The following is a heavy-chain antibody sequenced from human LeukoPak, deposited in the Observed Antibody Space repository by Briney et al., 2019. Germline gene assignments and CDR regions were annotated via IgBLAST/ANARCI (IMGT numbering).Heavy chain of an antibody. CDR1: GYTFTSYY. D-gene: IGHD3-22*01. Sequence: ASVKVSCKASGYTFTSYYMHWVRQAPGQGLEWMGIINPSGGSTSYAQKFQGRVTMTRDTSTSTVYMELSSLRSEDTAVYYCAGEADYMGSGYRGALDIWGQGTMVTVSS. CDR2: INPSGGST. V-gene: IGHV1-46*01. CDR3: AGEADYMGSGYRGALDI. J-gene: IGHJ3*02.